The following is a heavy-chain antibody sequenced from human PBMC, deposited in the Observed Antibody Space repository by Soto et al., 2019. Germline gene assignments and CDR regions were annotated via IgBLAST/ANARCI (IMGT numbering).Heavy chain of an antibody. CDR3: AKDAAMAPLDYYDYGMDV. CDR2: ISYDGSNK. J-gene: IGHJ6*02. V-gene: IGHV3-30*18. Sequence: QVQLVESGGGVVQPGRSLRLSCAASGFTFSSYGMHWVRQAPGKGLEWVAVISYDGSNKYYADSVKGRFTISRDNSKNTLYLQMNSRRAEDTAVYYCAKDAAMAPLDYYDYGMDVWCQGTTVTVSS. CDR1: GFTFSSYG. D-gene: IGHD5-18*01.